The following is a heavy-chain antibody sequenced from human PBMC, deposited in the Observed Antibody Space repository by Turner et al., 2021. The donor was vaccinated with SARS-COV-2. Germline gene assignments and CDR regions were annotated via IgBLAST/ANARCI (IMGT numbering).Heavy chain of an antibody. V-gene: IGHV4-34*01. CDR3: AGEVVVLTTTHYGMDV. CDR1: GGSFSAYY. D-gene: IGHD1-26*01. Sequence: QVQLQQWGAGLLRSSETLSLTCGVQGGSFSAYYWTWIRQIPGKGLEWIGQIDKSGITNYNPSLQSRVTISRDTSKNHLSLNLTSVTAADTAVYYCAGEVVVLTTTHYGMDVWGQGTTVTVSS. J-gene: IGHJ6*02. CDR2: IDKSGIT.